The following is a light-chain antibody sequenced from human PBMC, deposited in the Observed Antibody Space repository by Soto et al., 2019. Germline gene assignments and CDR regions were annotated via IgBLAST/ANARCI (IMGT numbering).Light chain of an antibody. J-gene: IGKJ4*01. CDR1: RRLLHNSNNENH. CDR2: WAA. V-gene: IGKV4-1*01. Sequence: DIVMTQSPDSLSVSLGERATINCKASRRLLHNSNNENHLDWYQQKPGQPPKLLISWAATRDSGVPDRFTGSGSEPDFSFTISGLQAEDVAVYYCHQYYSIPLTFGGGTKVEI. CDR3: HQYYSIPLT.